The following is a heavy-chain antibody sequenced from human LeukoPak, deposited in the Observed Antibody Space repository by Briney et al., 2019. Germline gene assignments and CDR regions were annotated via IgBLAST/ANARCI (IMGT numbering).Heavy chain of an antibody. Sequence: VASVKVSCKASGGTFSSYAISSVRQAPGQGLEWMGGIIPIFGTANYAQKFQGRVTITADESTSTAYMELSSLRSEDTAVYYCARDSRLGYDFWSGYSDYWGQGTLVTVSS. CDR1: GGTFSSYA. CDR2: IIPIFGTA. CDR3: ARDSRLGYDFWSGYSDY. V-gene: IGHV1-69*13. D-gene: IGHD3-3*01. J-gene: IGHJ4*02.